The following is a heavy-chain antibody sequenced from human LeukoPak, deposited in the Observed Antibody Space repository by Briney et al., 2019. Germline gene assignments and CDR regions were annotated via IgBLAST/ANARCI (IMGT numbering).Heavy chain of an antibody. CDR2: ISYSGRT. Sequence: SSETLSLTCTVSGGSISSDYWSWIRQPPGKGLEWVAYISYSGRTYYNPSLRSRVTISVDTSKNHFSLKLSSVTAADTAVYYCARGLYRYGRSTFDYWGQGTLVTVSS. CDR1: GGSISSDY. V-gene: IGHV4-59*08. D-gene: IGHD2-2*02. CDR3: ARGLYRYGRSTFDY. J-gene: IGHJ4*02.